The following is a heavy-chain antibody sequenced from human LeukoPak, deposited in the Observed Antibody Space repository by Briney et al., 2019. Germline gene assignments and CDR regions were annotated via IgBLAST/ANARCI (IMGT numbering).Heavy chain of an antibody. Sequence: KPSETLSLTCAVYGGSFSGYYWSWIRQPPGKGLEWIGEINHSGSTNYNPSLKSRVTISVDTSKNQFSLKLSSVTAADTAVYYCARKVLRWYPFDYWGQGTLVTVSS. D-gene: IGHD4-23*01. CDR1: GGSFSGYY. CDR3: ARKVLRWYPFDY. J-gene: IGHJ4*02. V-gene: IGHV4-34*01. CDR2: INHSGST.